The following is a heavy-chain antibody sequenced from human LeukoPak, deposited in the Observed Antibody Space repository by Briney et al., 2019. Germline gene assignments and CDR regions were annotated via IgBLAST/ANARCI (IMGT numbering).Heavy chain of an antibody. CDR3: ARITGYFDSGGSYYWGFFDY. D-gene: IGHD3-22*01. J-gene: IGHJ4*02. Sequence: KPSETLSLTCSVSGVSMTNDRWTWIRQAPGKGLEWIGYMSDSGQTNYNPSLRSRATVSVDTSKSQCSLRLTSVTSADTAVYYCARITGYFDSGGSYYWGFFDYWGQGILVTVSS. V-gene: IGHV4-59*01. CDR1: GVSMTNDR. CDR2: MSDSGQT.